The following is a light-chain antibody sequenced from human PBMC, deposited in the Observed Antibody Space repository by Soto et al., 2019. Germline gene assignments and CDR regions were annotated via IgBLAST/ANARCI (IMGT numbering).Light chain of an antibody. CDR3: QQYSRSSSGT. J-gene: IGKJ1*01. V-gene: IGKV1-5*03. CDR1: QSLNTF. Sequence: DIKMTQSPSTLSASVGDRVTITCRASQSLNTFLAWYQQKPGKAPKLLIYQASSLESGVPSRFSGSGSWTEFTLTISSLQPDDFATYYCQQYSRSSSGTFGQGTKVDIK. CDR2: QAS.